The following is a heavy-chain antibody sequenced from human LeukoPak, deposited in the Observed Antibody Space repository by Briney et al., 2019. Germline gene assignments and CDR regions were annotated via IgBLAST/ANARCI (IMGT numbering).Heavy chain of an antibody. CDR1: GLTLSSYE. D-gene: IGHD3-10*01. V-gene: IGHV3-48*03. CDR3: ARDFGDDAFDI. J-gene: IGHJ3*02. Sequence: GGSLRLSCAASGLTLSSYEMNWVRQAPGKGLEWVSYISSSGSTIYYADSVKGRFTISRDNAKNSLYLQMNSLRAEDTAVYYCARDFGDDAFDIWGQGTMVTVSS. CDR2: ISSSGSTI.